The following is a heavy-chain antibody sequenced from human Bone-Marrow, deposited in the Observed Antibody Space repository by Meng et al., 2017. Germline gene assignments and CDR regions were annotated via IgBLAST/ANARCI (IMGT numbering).Heavy chain of an antibody. CDR3: AREGYSSGWLNYYYYGMDV. CDR1: GFTFSSYA. J-gene: IGHJ6*02. V-gene: IGHV3-33*08. CDR2: IWYDGSNK. D-gene: IGHD6-19*01. Sequence: GESLKISCAASGFTFSSYAMHWVRQAPGKGLEWVAVIWYDGSNKYYADSVKGRFTISRDNSKNRLYLQMNSLRAEDTAVYYCAREGYSSGWLNYYYYGMDVWGQGTTVTVSS.